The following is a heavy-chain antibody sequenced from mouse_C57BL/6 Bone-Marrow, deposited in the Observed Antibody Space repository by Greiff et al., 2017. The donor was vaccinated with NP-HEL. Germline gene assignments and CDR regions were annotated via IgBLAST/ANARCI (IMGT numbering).Heavy chain of an antibody. CDR2: IYPCGGYT. J-gene: IGHJ3*01. D-gene: IGHD4-1*01. CDR1: GYTFTSYG. Sequence: QVQLQQPGAELARPGASVKLSCKASGYTFTSYGIRWVKQRPGQGLEWIGEIYPCGGYTYYTEKFTGKATLTADTSSRTAYMVLSSLTSEDSAVYFCARRGAGTGFAYWGQGTLATVSA. CDR3: ARRGAGTGFAY. V-gene: IGHV1-81*01.